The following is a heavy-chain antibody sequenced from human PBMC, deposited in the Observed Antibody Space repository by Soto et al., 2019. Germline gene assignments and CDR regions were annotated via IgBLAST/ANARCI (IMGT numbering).Heavy chain of an antibody. V-gene: IGHV1-18*01. D-gene: IGHD2-15*01. Sequence: QVQLVQSGAEVKKPGASVKVSCKTSGYTFTSYGISWVRQAPGQGLEWMGWISAYNGNTNYAQKLQGRVTMTTDTSTSTAYMELRSLRPDCTFVYYCATSKCSGVSCYSYYFDCWGQGTLVTVSS. CDR3: ATSKCSGVSCYSYYFDC. CDR1: GYTFTSYG. CDR2: ISAYNGNT. J-gene: IGHJ4*02.